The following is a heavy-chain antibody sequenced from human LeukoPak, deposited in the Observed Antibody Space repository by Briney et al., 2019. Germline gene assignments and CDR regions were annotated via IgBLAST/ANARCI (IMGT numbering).Heavy chain of an antibody. V-gene: IGHV3-7*01. CDR1: GFTFNRYW. CDR3: ARCSYGYLGAFDI. CDR2: IKQDGSAK. J-gene: IGHJ3*02. D-gene: IGHD5-18*01. Sequence: PGGSLRLSCAASGFTFNRYWMSWVRQAPGKELQWVANIKQDGSAKYYVDSVKGRFTISRDNAKNSLYLQMNSLRAEDTAVYYCARCSYGYLGAFDIWGQGTMVTVSS.